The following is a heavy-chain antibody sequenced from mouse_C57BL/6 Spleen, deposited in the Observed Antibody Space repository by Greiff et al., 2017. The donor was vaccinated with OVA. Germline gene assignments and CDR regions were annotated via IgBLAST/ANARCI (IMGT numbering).Heavy chain of an antibody. CDR2: IHPNSGST. CDR3: ARGGVFYAMDY. Sequence: VKLQQPGAELVKPGASVKLSCKASGYTFTSYWMHWVKQRPGQGLEWIGMIHPNSGSTNYNEKFKSKATLTVDKSSSTAYMQLSSLTSEDSAVYYCARGGVFYAMDYWGQGTSVTVSS. V-gene: IGHV1-64*01. CDR1: GYTFTSYW. J-gene: IGHJ4*01.